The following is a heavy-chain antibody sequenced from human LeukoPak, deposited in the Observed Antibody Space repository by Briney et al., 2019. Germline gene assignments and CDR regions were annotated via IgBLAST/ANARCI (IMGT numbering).Heavy chain of an antibody. D-gene: IGHD1-26*01. CDR1: GGTFRTYV. CDR2: IVPVMNTE. Sequence: GASVKVSCKASGGTFRTYVISWVRQAPGQGLEWMGGIVPVMNTEKYALNLQGRVTITADESTSTFYMELSSLGSEDTAVYYCARGVGWDLFGPFDFWGQGTLITVSS. CDR3: ARGVGWDLFGPFDF. V-gene: IGHV1-69*01. J-gene: IGHJ4*02.